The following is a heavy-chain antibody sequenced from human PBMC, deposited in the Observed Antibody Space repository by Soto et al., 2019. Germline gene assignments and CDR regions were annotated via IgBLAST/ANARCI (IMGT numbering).Heavy chain of an antibody. J-gene: IGHJ4*02. Sequence: QVQLVQSGAEVKKPGASVKVSCKASGYTFTGYYMHWVRQAPGQGLEWMGWINPNSGGTNYAQKFQGRVTMTRDTSISTAYMELSRLRSDDTAVYYCARGVSITMVRGVIITFYYWGQGTLVTVSS. CDR3: ARGVSITMVRGVIITFYY. V-gene: IGHV1-2*02. CDR1: GYTFTGYY. CDR2: INPNSGGT. D-gene: IGHD3-10*01.